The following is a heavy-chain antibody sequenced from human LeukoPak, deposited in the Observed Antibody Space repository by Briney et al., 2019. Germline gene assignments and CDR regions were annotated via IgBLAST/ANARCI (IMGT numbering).Heavy chain of an antibody. V-gene: IGHV4-34*01. J-gene: IGHJ4*02. CDR2: INHSGST. Sequence: SETLSLTCAVYGGSFSGYYWSWIRQPPGKGLEWIGEINHSGSTNYNPSLKSRVTISVDTSKNQFPLKLSSVTAADTAVYYCARGLEGGDYWGQGTLVTVSS. CDR1: GGSFSGYY. D-gene: IGHD1-1*01. CDR3: ARGLEGGDY.